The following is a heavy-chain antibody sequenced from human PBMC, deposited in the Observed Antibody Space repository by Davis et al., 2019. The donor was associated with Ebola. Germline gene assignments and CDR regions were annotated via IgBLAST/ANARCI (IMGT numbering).Heavy chain of an antibody. CDR1: GFSFSSYS. Sequence: PGGSLRLSCAVSGFSFSSYSMNWVRQAPGKGLEWISYISETTSTIYYVDSVKGRFTISRDNAKNALYLQMNSLRAEDTAVYYCAIHQGFRFDPWGQGTLVTVSS. CDR2: ISETTSTI. D-gene: IGHD2-15*01. J-gene: IGHJ5*02. V-gene: IGHV3-48*01. CDR3: AIHQGFRFDP.